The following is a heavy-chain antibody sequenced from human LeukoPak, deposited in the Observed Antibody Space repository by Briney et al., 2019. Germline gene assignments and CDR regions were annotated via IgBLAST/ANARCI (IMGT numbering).Heavy chain of an antibody. D-gene: IGHD6-13*01. J-gene: IGHJ4*02. CDR3: ARAPGYSSSWPYYFDY. Sequence: GGSLRLSCAASGFTFSSHSMNWVRQAPGKGLEWVSSISSSSSYIYYADSVKGRFTISRDNAKNSLYLQMNSLRAEDTAVYYCARAPGYSSSWPYYFDYWGQGTLVTVSS. V-gene: IGHV3-21*01. CDR2: ISSSSSYI. CDR1: GFTFSSHS.